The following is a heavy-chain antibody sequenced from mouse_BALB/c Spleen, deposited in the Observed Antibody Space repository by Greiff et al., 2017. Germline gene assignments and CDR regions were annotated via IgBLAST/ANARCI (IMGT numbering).Heavy chain of an antibody. CDR2: INPYNGDT. Sequence: VQLKESGPELVKPGASVKISCKASGYSFTGYFMNWVMQSHGKSLEWIGRINPYNGDTFYNQKFKGKATLTVDKSSSTAHMELRSLASEDSAVYYCARWADGYYYYAMDYWGQGTSVTVSS. D-gene: IGHD2-3*01. V-gene: IGHV1-20*02. CDR1: GYSFTGYF. CDR3: ARWADGYYYYAMDY. J-gene: IGHJ4*01.